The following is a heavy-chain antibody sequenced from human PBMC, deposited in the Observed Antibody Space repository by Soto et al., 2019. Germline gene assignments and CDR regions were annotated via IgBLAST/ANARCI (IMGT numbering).Heavy chain of an antibody. D-gene: IGHD4-17*01. CDR3: ATGGSTVTTTQPFDY. Sequence: GGSLRLSCAASGFTFSNARMSWVRQAPGKGLEWVGRIKSKTEGGAIDYAAPVKGRFTISRDDLKNVVYLQMDSVKTEDTAVYHCATGGSTVTTTQPFDYWGQGTLDTVSS. V-gene: IGHV3-15*01. J-gene: IGHJ4*02. CDR1: GFTFSNAR. CDR2: IKSKTEGGAI.